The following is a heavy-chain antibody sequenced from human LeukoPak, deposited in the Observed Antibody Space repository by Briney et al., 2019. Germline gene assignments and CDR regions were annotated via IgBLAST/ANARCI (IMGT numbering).Heavy chain of an antibody. CDR2: ISYSGST. D-gene: IGHD4/OR15-4a*01. J-gene: IGHJ4*02. CDR3: ASSAVPSVLTRFDC. Sequence: PSETLSLTCTVSGGSISPYYWSWVRQPPGKGLEWIAHISYSGSTNYNPSLKSRVTISVDTSKNQFSLKLSSVTAADTAVYYCASSAVPSVLTRFDCWGQGTLVTVSS. V-gene: IGHV4-59*01. CDR1: GGSISPYY.